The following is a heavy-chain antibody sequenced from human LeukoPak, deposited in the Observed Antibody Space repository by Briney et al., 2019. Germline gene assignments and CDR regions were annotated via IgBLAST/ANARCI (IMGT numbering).Heavy chain of an antibody. CDR2: INHSGST. CDR3: ARVAFANVDTAMVNWFDP. V-gene: IGHV4-34*01. Sequence: SETLSLTCTVSGTSITRTYWSWIRQPPGKGLEWIGEINHSGSTNYNPSLKSRVTISVDTSKNQFSLKLSSVTAADTAVYYCARVAFANVDTAMVNWFDPWGQGTLVTVSS. D-gene: IGHD5-18*01. J-gene: IGHJ5*02. CDR1: GTSITRTY.